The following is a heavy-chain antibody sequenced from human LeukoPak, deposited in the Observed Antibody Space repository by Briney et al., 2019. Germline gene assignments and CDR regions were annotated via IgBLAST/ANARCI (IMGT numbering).Heavy chain of an antibody. CDR2: INHSGST. J-gene: IGHJ4*02. Sequence: SETLSLTCAVYGGSFSGYYWSWIRQPPGKGLEWIGEINHSGSTNYNPSLKSRVTISVDTSKNQFSLKLSSVTAADTAVYYCARELYGVRGVEYRGQGTLVTVSS. D-gene: IGHD3-10*01. CDR3: ARELYGVRGVEY. V-gene: IGHV4-34*01. CDR1: GGSFSGYY.